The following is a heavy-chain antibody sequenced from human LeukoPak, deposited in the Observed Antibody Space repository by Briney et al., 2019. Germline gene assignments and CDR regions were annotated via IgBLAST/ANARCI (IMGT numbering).Heavy chain of an antibody. CDR1: GFTFSSYA. CDR3: AREGCSSTSCPVEDYMDV. Sequence: PGGSLRLSCAASGFTFSSYAMHWVRQAPGKGLEWVAVISYDGSNKYYADSVKGRFTISRDNSKNTLYLQMNSLRAEDTAVYYCAREGCSSTSCPVEDYMDVWGKGTTVTVSS. J-gene: IGHJ6*03. V-gene: IGHV3-30-3*01. CDR2: ISYDGSNK. D-gene: IGHD2-2*01.